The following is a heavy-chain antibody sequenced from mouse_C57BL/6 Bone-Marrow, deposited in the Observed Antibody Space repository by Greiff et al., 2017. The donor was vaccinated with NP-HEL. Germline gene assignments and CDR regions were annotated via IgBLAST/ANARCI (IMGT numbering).Heavy chain of an antibody. CDR1: GFTFSSYA. Sequence: EVMLVESGGGLVKPGGSLKLSCAASGFTFSSYAMSWVRQTPEKRLEWVATISDGGSYTYYPDNVKGRFTISRDNAKNNLYLQMSHLKSEDTAMYYCARDYSGSSPFAYWGQGTLVTVSA. CDR2: ISDGGSYT. J-gene: IGHJ3*01. CDR3: ARDYSGSSPFAY. D-gene: IGHD1-1*01. V-gene: IGHV5-4*01.